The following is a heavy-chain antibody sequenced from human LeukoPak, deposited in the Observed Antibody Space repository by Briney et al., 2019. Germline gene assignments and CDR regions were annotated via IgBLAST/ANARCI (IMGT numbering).Heavy chain of an antibody. D-gene: IGHD1-1*01. V-gene: IGHV3-23*01. Sequence: GGSLRLSCAASGFTFSSYGMSWVRQAPGKGLEWVSAISGSGGSTYYADSVKGRFTISRDNSKNTLYLQMNSLRAEDTAVYYCAKMYLPNEDYYYYYYMDVWGKGTTVTISS. J-gene: IGHJ6*03. CDR2: ISGSGGST. CDR3: AKMYLPNEDYYYYYYMDV. CDR1: GFTFSSYG.